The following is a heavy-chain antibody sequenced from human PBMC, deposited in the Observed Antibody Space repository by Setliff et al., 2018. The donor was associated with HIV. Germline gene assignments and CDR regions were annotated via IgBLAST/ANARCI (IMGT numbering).Heavy chain of an antibody. Sequence: SETLSLTCAVYGGSFSDNYWSWIRQSPGKGLEWIGEINHSGRTKYSPSLMSRVSISVDTSKNQFSLKLSSVTAADTAVYYCARVIPHFFGVVYYFDYWCQGTLVTVSS. CDR2: INHSGRT. CDR1: GGSFSDNY. J-gene: IGHJ4*02. D-gene: IGHD3-3*01. V-gene: IGHV4-34*01. CDR3: ARVIPHFFGVVYYFDY.